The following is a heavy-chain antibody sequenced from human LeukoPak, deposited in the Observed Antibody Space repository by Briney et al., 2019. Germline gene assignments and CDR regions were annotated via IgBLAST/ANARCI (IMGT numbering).Heavy chain of an antibody. V-gene: IGHV4-4*07. Sequence: SETLSLTCTVSGGSISSYYWSWIRQPAGKGLEWIGRIYTSGSTNYNPSLKSRVTMSVDTSKDQFSLKLSSVTAAGTAVYYCARGRYFDWSMYYFDYWGQGTLVTVSS. J-gene: IGHJ4*02. CDR3: ARGRYFDWSMYYFDY. D-gene: IGHD3-9*01. CDR1: GGSISSYY. CDR2: IYTSGST.